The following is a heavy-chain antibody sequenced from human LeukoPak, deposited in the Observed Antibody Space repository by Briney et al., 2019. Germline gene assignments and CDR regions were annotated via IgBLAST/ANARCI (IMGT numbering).Heavy chain of an antibody. CDR1: GFTFSSYE. Sequence: PGGSLRLSCAASGFTFSSYEMNWVRQAPGKGLEWVSYISSSGSTIYYADSVKGRFTISRDNAKNSLYLQMNSLRAEDTAVYYCASRIAAAGTHAFDIWGQGTMATVSS. CDR3: ASRIAAAGTHAFDI. CDR2: ISSSGSTI. V-gene: IGHV3-48*03. J-gene: IGHJ3*02. D-gene: IGHD6-13*01.